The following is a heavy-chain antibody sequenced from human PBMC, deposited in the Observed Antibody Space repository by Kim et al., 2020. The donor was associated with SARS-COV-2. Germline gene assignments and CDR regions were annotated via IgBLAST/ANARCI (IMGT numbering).Heavy chain of an antibody. V-gene: IGHV3-33*05. J-gene: IGHJ4*02. CDR3: ARDFSDPPYIGLAPFDY. CDR2: ISYDGSNK. CDR1: GFTFSSYG. Sequence: GGSLRLSCAASGFTFSSYGMHWVRQAPGKGLEWVAVISYDGSNKYYADSVKGRFTISRDNSKNTLYLQMNSLRAEDTAVYYCARDFSDPPYIGLAPFDYWGQGTLVAVS. D-gene: IGHD5-18*01.